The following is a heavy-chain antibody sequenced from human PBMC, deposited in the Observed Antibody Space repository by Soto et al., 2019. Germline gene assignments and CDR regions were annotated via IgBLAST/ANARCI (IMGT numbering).Heavy chain of an antibody. CDR2: ISGSGGST. V-gene: IGHV3-23*01. CDR1: GFTFSSYA. Sequence: GGSLRLSCAASGFTFSSYAMSWFHQAPGKGLEWVPAISGSGGSTYYADSVKGRFTISRDNSKNTLYLQMNSLRAEDTAVYYCAKVRKDFWCGYYSGEFDYWAQGALDT. J-gene: IGHJ4*01. CDR3: AKVRKDFWCGYYSGEFDY. D-gene: IGHD3-3*01.